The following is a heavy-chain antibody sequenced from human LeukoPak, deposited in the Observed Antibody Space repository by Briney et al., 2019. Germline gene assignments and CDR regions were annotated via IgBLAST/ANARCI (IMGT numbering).Heavy chain of an antibody. CDR1: GYTFTGYY. Sequence: ASVKVSCKASGYTFTGYYMHWVRQAPGQGLEWMGWINPNSGGTNYAQKFQGRVTMTRDTSISTAYMELSRLRSDDTAVYYCARVYCSSTSCYKMSYDFDYWGQGTLVPVSS. CDR2: INPNSGGT. V-gene: IGHV1-2*02. D-gene: IGHD2-2*02. J-gene: IGHJ4*02. CDR3: ARVYCSSTSCYKMSYDFDY.